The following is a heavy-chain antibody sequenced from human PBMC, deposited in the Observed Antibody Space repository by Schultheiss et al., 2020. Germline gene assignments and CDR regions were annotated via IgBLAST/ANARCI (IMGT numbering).Heavy chain of an antibody. J-gene: IGHJ4*02. D-gene: IGHD1/OR15-1a*01. CDR3: TWRNNFEI. CDR2: IKYDASEK. Sequence: GSLRLSCAASGFSITGFWMSWVRQAPGAGLECVATIKYDASEKYYVGSVRDRFSISRDNARNTVYLQMNSLRVEDTGVYYCTWRNNFEIWGQGALVTVSS. CDR1: GFSITGFW. V-gene: IGHV3-7*01.